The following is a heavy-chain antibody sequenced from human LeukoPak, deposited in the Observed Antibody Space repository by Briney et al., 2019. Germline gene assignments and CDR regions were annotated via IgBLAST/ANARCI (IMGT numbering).Heavy chain of an antibody. D-gene: IGHD2-8*01. J-gene: IGHJ4*02. CDR1: GDSITYFY. CDR2: IESSGST. V-gene: IGHV4-4*07. CDR3: ARLYGYYFDY. Sequence: SETLSLTCSVSGDSITYFYWSWIRQAAGKGLEWIGRIESSGSTDYNASLKSRVTISVDTSKNQFSLKLSSVTAADTAVYYCARLYGYYFDYWGQGTLVTVSS.